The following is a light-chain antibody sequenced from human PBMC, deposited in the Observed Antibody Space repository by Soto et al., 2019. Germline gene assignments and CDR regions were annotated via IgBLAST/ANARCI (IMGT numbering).Light chain of an antibody. V-gene: IGLV2-11*01. J-gene: IGLJ1*01. CDR2: GVT. CDR1: SSDVGGYNY. CDR3: CSYAGSHYV. Sequence: QSALTQPRSVSGSPGQSVTISCTGTSSDVGGYNYVSWYQQHPGKAPKLVIYGVTKRPSGVPDRFSGSKSGNTASLTISGLKADDEADYYCCSYAGSHYVFETGTKVTVL.